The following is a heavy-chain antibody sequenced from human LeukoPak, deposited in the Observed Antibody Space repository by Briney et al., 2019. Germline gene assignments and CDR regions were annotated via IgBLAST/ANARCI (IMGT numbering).Heavy chain of an antibody. D-gene: IGHD3-3*02. V-gene: IGHV1-18*01. CDR2: ISAYNGNT. CDR1: GYTFTSYG. CDR3: ARVFPLASAFDY. Sequence: ASVKVSCKASGYTFTSYGISWVRQAPGQGLEWMGWISAYNGNTNYAQRLQGRVTMTTDTSTSTAYMELRSLRSDDTAVYYCARVFPLASAFDYWGQGTLVTVSS. J-gene: IGHJ4*02.